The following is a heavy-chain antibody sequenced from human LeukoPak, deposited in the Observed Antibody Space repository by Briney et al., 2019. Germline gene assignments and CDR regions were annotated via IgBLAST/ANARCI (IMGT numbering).Heavy chain of an antibody. D-gene: IGHD3-10*01. CDR1: GFTFSYYG. V-gene: IGHV3-30*02. CDR3: AKDLMRDRWFGES. Sequence: GGSLRLSCAASGFTFSYYGMHWVRQAPGKGLEWVAFIRYEGSEKFYADSVKGRFTISRDNSKNTLHLEMNSLRVEDTAVYYCAKDLMRDRWFGESWGQGTLVTVSS. J-gene: IGHJ5*02. CDR2: IRYEGSEK.